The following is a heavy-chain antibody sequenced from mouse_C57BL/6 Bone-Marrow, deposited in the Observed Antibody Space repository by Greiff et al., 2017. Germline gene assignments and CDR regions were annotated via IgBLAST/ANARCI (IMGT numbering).Heavy chain of an antibody. Sequence: QVQLKESGAELVRPGASVKLSCKASGYTFTDYYINWVKQRPGQGLEWIARIYPGSGNTYYNEKFKGKATLTAEKSSSTAYMQLSSLTSEDSAVYFCARGEVYDGYYGFAYWGQGTLVTVSA. D-gene: IGHD2-3*01. J-gene: IGHJ3*01. CDR3: ARGEVYDGYYGFAY. CDR2: IYPGSGNT. CDR1: GYTFTDYY. V-gene: IGHV1-76*01.